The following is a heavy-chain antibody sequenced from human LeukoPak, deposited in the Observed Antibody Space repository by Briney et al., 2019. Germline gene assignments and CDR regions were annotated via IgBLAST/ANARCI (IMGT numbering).Heavy chain of an antibody. D-gene: IGHD4-17*01. Sequence: PGGSLRLSCAASGFTFTAYAMHWVRQAPGKGLEWVALLAYDGTNEAYTNSVKGRFTISRDNAKNSLYLQMNSLRTEDMALYYCAKGRGLSYDYGVDYWGQGTLVTVSS. V-gene: IGHV3-30*04. CDR2: LAYDGTNE. CDR1: GFTFTAYA. CDR3: AKGRGLSYDYGVDY. J-gene: IGHJ4*02.